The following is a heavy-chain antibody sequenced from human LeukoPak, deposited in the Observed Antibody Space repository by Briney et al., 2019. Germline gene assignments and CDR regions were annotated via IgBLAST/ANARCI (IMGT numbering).Heavy chain of an antibody. Sequence: GGSLRLSCAASGFTFSSYSMNWVRQAPGKGLEWVANIKQDGSEKYYVDSVKGRFTISRDNSKNTLYLQMNSLRAEDTAVYYCAKDFSYGSGEDFWGQGTLVTVSS. D-gene: IGHD3-10*01. J-gene: IGHJ4*02. CDR3: AKDFSYGSGEDF. CDR2: IKQDGSEK. V-gene: IGHV3-7*03. CDR1: GFTFSSYS.